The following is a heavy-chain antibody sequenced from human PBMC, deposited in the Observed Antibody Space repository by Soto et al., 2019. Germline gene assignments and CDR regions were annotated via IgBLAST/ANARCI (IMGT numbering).Heavy chain of an antibody. V-gene: IGHV4-31*03. CDR1: GGSISSGGYY. CDR2: IYYSGST. D-gene: IGHD5-12*01. Sequence: SETLSLTCTVSGGSISSGGYYWSWIRQHPGKGLEWIGYIYYSGSTYYNPSLKSRVTISVDTSKNQFSLKLSSVTAADTAVYYCARGKKPRGYSGYDLRISGAFDIWGQGTMVTVSS. CDR3: ARGKKPRGYSGYDLRISGAFDI. J-gene: IGHJ3*02.